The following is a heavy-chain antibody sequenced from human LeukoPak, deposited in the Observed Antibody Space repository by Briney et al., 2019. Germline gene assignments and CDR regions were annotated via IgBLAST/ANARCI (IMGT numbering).Heavy chain of an antibody. Sequence: ASVKVSCKVSGYTLTELSMHWVRQAPGKGLERMGGFDPEDGETIYAQKFQGRVTMTEDTSTDTAYMELSSLRSEDTAVYYCATSSEVLRYFDWFPTIDYWGQGTLVTVSS. CDR3: ATSSEVLRYFDWFPTIDY. CDR2: FDPEDGET. J-gene: IGHJ4*02. D-gene: IGHD3-9*01. V-gene: IGHV1-24*01. CDR1: GYTLTELS.